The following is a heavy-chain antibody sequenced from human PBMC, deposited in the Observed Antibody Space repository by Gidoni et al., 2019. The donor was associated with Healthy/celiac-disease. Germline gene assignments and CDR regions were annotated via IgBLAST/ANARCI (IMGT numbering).Heavy chain of an antibody. V-gene: IGHV3-33*01. CDR3: ARDGAPKGWFGELSLIYYYYYGMDV. Sequence: QVQLVESGGGVVQPERSLRLSCAASGFTFSSYAMHWVSQAPGKGLEWVAVICYDGSNKYYADSVKGRFTISRDNSKNTLYLQMNSLRAEDTAVYYCARDGAPKGWFGELSLIYYYYYGMDVWGQGTTVTVSS. CDR1: GFTFSSYA. CDR2: ICYDGSNK. J-gene: IGHJ6*02. D-gene: IGHD3-10*01.